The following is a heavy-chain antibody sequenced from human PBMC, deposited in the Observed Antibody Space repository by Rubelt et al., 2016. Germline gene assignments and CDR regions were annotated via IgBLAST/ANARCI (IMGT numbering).Heavy chain of an antibody. J-gene: IGHJ5*02. Sequence: QVQLVQSGAEVKKPGASVKVSCKASGYTFTSYGISWVRQAPGQGLEWMGWISAYHGNKNYAKKLQGRVTMTTDTSTSTAYRELRSLGSDDTAVYYCASMYSSSWYRGWFDPWGQGTLVTVSS. CDR3: ASMYSSSWYRGWFDP. V-gene: IGHV1-18*01. CDR2: ISAYHGNK. D-gene: IGHD6-13*01. CDR1: GYTFTSYG.